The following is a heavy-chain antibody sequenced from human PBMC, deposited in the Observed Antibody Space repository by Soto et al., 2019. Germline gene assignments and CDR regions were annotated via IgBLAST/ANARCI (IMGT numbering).Heavy chain of an antibody. V-gene: IGHV3-49*03. Sequence: LRLSCTASGFTFGDYAMSWFRQAPGKGLEWVGFIRSKAYGGTTEYAASVKGRFTISRDDSKSIAYLQMNSLKTEDTAVYYCTRCHDLFCYYYGMDVWGQGTTVAVSS. J-gene: IGHJ6*02. CDR1: GFTFGDYA. CDR3: TRCHDLFCYYYGMDV. CDR2: IRSKAYGGTT.